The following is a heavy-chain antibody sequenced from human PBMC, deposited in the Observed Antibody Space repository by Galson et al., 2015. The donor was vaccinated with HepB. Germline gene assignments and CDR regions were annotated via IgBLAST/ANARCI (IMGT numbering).Heavy chain of an antibody. Sequence: SLRLSCAASGFTFSNAWMSWVRQAPGKGLEWDGRIKSKPDGGTTDYAASVKGRFIISRDDSKNTLYLQMNSLKTEDTAVYYCTTVGNYFGSGSYYAKDYWGQGTLVTVSS. V-gene: IGHV3-15*01. CDR3: TTVGNYFGSGSYYAKDY. CDR1: GFTFSNAW. J-gene: IGHJ4*02. CDR2: IKSKPDGGTT. D-gene: IGHD3-10*01.